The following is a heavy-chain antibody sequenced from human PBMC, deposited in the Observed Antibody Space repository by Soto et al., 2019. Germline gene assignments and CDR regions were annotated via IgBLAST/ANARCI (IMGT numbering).Heavy chain of an antibody. V-gene: IGHV4-34*01. CDR3: ARGKPSGYRFGPRNFFYHGMDV. CDR1: SGSLTDHY. CDR2: INHSGIT. Sequence: SETLSLTCGVFSGSLTDHYWTWIRQTPGKGLEWIGQINHSGITDYNPSLKSRVTLSLDTSKNQFSLKVTALTAADTAVYYCARGKPSGYRFGPRNFFYHGMDVWGPGTTVTVSS. D-gene: IGHD5-18*01. J-gene: IGHJ6*02.